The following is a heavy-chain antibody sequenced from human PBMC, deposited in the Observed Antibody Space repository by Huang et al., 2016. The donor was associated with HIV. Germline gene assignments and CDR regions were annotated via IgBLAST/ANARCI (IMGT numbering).Heavy chain of an antibody. J-gene: IGHJ3*01. D-gene: IGHD6-19*01. V-gene: IGHV1-46*01. CDR3: ARVGSGWSLLGDALDF. Sequence: QVQLVQSGAEVKKPGASGRISCKASGYTFTRNHINWVRQAPGQGLEWMGKINPSGGSTDYAQKFQDRITMTRDRSTSTVYLELRSLTSDDTAIYYCARVGSGWSLLGDALDFWGRGTMVTVSS. CDR2: INPSGGST. CDR1: GYTFTRNH.